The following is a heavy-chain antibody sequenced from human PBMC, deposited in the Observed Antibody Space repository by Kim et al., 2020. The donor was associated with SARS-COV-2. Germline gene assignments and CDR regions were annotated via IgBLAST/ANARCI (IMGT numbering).Heavy chain of an antibody. CDR1: GFTFNNYP. V-gene: IGHV3-23*01. Sequence: GGSLRLSCLVSGFTFNNYPMNWVRQAPGQGLEWDPLIRSSSDTTYYADAVKGRFTISRDNSKNTLYLQMNRLRAEDTAIYYCAKDKGISGGWPVFDYWGQGSLVTVSS. J-gene: IGHJ4*02. CDR3: AKDKGISGGWPVFDY. D-gene: IGHD2-15*01. CDR2: IRSSSDTT.